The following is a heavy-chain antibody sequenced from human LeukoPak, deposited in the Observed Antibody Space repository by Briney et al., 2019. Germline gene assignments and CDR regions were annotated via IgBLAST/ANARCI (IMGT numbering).Heavy chain of an antibody. Sequence: PGGSLRLSCAASGFTFSNAWMSWVRQAPGKGLEWVGRIKSKTNGGTTDHAVPVKCRFTISRDDSKNTLYLQMNSLKTDDTAVYYCLYGDYDYYYYGMDVWGQGTTVTVSS. CDR3: LYGDYDYYYYGMDV. CDR2: IKSKTNGGTT. J-gene: IGHJ6*02. CDR1: GFTFSNAW. V-gene: IGHV3-15*01. D-gene: IGHD4-17*01.